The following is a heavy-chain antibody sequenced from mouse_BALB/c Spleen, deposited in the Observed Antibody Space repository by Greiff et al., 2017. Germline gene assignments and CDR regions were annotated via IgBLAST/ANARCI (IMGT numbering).Heavy chain of an antibody. CDR3: ARDGSSYEGAMDY. Sequence: EVQVVESGGGLVKPGGSLKLSCAASGFTFSSYAMSWVRQTPEKRLEWVASISSGGSTYYPDSVKGRFTISRDNARNILYLQMSSLRSEDTAMYYCARDGSSYEGAMDYWGQGTSVTVSS. CDR1: GFTFSSYA. J-gene: IGHJ4*01. D-gene: IGHD1-1*01. CDR2: ISSGGST. V-gene: IGHV5-6-5*01.